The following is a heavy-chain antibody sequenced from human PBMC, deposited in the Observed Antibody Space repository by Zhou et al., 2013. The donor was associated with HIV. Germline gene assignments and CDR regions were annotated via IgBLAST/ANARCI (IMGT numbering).Heavy chain of an antibody. Sequence: VQLVQSGPQMRQPESSLSVSCKASGGTFTDHPVNWVRQAPGQGLEWMGWIIPGTGGTKYARNFQGRMTMTADTSTNTAYMDLIRLTSDDTAVYFCVGYSRGYNWFRNWGQGTLVTVSS. CDR2: IIPGTGGT. D-gene: IGHD5-12*01. CDR3: VGYSRGYNWFRN. CDR1: GGTFTDHP. V-gene: IGHV1-2*02. J-gene: IGHJ4*02.